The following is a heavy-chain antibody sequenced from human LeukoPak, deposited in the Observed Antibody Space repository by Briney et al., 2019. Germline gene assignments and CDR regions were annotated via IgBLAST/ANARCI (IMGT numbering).Heavy chain of an antibody. V-gene: IGHV4-61*02. D-gene: IGHD6-13*01. CDR2: IYTSGST. CDR3: ARSLFRSSPNWFDP. J-gene: IGHJ5*02. CDR1: GGSISSGSYY. Sequence: SETLSLTCTVSGGSISSGSYYWSWIRQPAGKGLEWIGRIYTSGSTNYNPSLKSRVTISVDTSKNQFSLKLSSVTAADTAVYYCARSLFRSSPNWFDPWGQGTLVTVSS.